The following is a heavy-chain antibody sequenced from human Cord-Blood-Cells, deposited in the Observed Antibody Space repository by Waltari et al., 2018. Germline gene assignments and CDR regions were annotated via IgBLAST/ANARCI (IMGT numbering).Heavy chain of an antibody. Sequence: QSRLRQWGAGLWRASEALSSTCAVHGGSCSGYECSWSRQPPGKGLDWIGEINHSGSTNYNPSLKSRVTISVDTSKNQFSLKLSSVTSADTAVYYCARGRWGSPIDYWGQGTLVTVSS. CDR1: GGSCSGYE. V-gene: IGHV4-34*01. CDR3: ARGRWGSPIDY. CDR2: INHSGST. J-gene: IGHJ4*02. D-gene: IGHD2-21*01.